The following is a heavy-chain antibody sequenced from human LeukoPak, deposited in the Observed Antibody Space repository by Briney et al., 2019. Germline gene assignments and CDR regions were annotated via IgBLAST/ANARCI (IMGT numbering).Heavy chain of an antibody. D-gene: IGHD6-13*01. CDR3: ARQKGIAAAGKEYYFDY. V-gene: IGHV5-51*01. J-gene: IGHJ4*02. Sequence: GESLKISCKGSRFSFTSYWIAWVRQMPGKGLEWMGIIYPGDSDTRYSPSFQGQVTMSADKSISTAYLQWSSLKASDTAMYYCARQKGIAAAGKEYYFDYWGQGTLVTVSS. CDR2: IYPGDSDT. CDR1: RFSFTSYW.